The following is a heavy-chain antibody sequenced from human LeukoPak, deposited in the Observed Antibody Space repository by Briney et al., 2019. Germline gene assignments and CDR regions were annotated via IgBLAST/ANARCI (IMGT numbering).Heavy chain of an antibody. CDR1: GFTFSSYA. Sequence: PGGSLRLSCAASGFTFSSYAMSWVRQAPGKGLEWVSSISSSSSYIYYADSVKGRFTISRDNAKNSLYLQMNSLRAEDTAVYYCASPPSGSYSLRAFDIWGQGTMVTVSS. CDR3: ASPPSGSYSLRAFDI. CDR2: ISSSSSYI. J-gene: IGHJ3*02. V-gene: IGHV3-21*01. D-gene: IGHD1-26*01.